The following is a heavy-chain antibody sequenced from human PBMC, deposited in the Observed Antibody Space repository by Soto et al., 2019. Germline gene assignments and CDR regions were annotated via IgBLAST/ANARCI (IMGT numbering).Heavy chain of an antibody. CDR1: GGDLTNSG. J-gene: IGHJ4*02. Sequence: QVHLVQSGAEMKKPGSSVKVSCKVSGGDLTNSGISWVRQAPGQGLEWMGGIFPLLAMVDYSQKFQGRVTINGDESTNTAYMYLGSLRSEDTAVYYCAEEDGAGCKTWGQGTLVIVSS. V-gene: IGHV1-69*04. CDR2: IFPLLAMV. CDR3: AEEDGAGCKT. D-gene: IGHD1-26*01.